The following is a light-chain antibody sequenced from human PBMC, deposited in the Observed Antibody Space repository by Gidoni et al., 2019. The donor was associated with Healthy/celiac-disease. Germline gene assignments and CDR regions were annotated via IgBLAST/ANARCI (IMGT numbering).Light chain of an antibody. V-gene: IGLV3-19*01. CDR2: GKN. Sequence: SSELTQDPAVSVALGQTVRITCQGDSLRSYYASWYQQKPGQAPVLVIYGKNNRPPGIPDRFSGSSSGNTASLTITGAQAEDEADYYCNSRDSSGNHLVFDGGTKLTVL. CDR1: SLRSYY. J-gene: IGLJ3*02. CDR3: NSRDSSGNHLV.